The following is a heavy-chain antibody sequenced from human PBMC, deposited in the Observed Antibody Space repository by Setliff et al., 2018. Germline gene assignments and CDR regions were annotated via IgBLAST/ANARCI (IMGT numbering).Heavy chain of an antibody. D-gene: IGHD1-26*01. CDR2: INPYSGDT. Sequence: ASVKVSCKASGYTFTAYHMHWVRQAPGQGLEWMGWINPYSGDTNYAQKFLGRVTVTRDTSTSTAYMELRSLRPDDTAVYYCVRDLGQWALDFWGQGTLVTVSS. CDR1: GYTFTAYH. CDR3: VRDLGQWALDF. V-gene: IGHV1-2*02. J-gene: IGHJ4*02.